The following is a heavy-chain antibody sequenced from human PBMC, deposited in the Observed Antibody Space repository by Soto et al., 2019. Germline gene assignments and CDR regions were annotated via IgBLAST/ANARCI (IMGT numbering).Heavy chain of an antibody. CDR2: ISGSGGST. Sequence: GGSLRLSCAASGFTFSSYAMSWVRQAPGKGLEWVSAISGSGGSTYYADSVKGRFTISRDNSKNTLYLQMNSLRAEDTAVYYCAKYRRSPEKGYYYYGMDVWGQGTTVTVSS. CDR1: GFTFSSYA. J-gene: IGHJ6*02. V-gene: IGHV3-23*01. D-gene: IGHD1-26*01. CDR3: AKYRRSPEKGYYYYGMDV.